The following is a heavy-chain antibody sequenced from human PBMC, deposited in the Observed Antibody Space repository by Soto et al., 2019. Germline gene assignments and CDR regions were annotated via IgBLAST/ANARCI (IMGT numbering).Heavy chain of an antibody. CDR1: GGSISSGGYS. CDR3: ARRYGASFDY. J-gene: IGHJ4*01. Sequence: SETLSLTCVVSGGSISSGGYSWSWILQPPGKGLEWIGYIYYSGSTNYNPSLKSRVTISVDTSKNQFSLKLSSVTAADTAVYYCARRYGASFDYWGQGTLVTVSS. V-gene: IGHV4-61*08. D-gene: IGHD4-17*01. CDR2: IYYSGST.